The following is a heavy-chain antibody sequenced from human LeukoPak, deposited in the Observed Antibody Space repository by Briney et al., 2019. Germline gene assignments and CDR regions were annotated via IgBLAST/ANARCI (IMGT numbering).Heavy chain of an antibody. V-gene: IGHV3-23*01. CDR2: ISGSGGGT. Sequence: GGSLRLSCAASAFTFSDYSMNWVRQAPGKGLEWVSAISGSGGGTYYADSVKGRFTISRDHSKNTLYLQMNSLRAEDTAVYYCAKRVDGSGSPFVGAFDIWGQGTMVTVSS. D-gene: IGHD3-10*01. CDR1: AFTFSDYS. CDR3: AKRVDGSGSPFVGAFDI. J-gene: IGHJ3*02.